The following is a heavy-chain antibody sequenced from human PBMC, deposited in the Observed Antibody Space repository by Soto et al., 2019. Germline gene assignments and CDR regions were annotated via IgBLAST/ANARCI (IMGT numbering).Heavy chain of an antibody. CDR1: GYTFTGYY. CDR3: ARDSAFRAAGGWDDYYGMDV. V-gene: IGHV1-2*04. CDR2: INPNSGGT. J-gene: IGHJ6*02. Sequence: RASVKVSCKASGYTFTGYYMHWVRQAPGQGLEWMGWINPNSGGTNYAQKFQGWVTMTRDTSISTAYMELSRLRSDDTAVFFCARDSAFRAAGGWDDYYGMDVWGQGTTVTVSS. D-gene: IGHD6-13*01.